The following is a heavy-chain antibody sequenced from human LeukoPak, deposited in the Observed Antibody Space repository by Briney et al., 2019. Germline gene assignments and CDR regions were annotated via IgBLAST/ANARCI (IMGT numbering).Heavy chain of an antibody. CDR2: ISAYNGNT. D-gene: IGHD3-22*01. J-gene: IGHJ4*02. V-gene: IGHV1-18*01. CDR1: GYTFTSYG. CDR3: ARVGVEYDCSGYYDY. Sequence: ASVKVSCKASGYTFTSYGISWVRQAPGQGLEWMGWISAYNGNTNYAQKLQGRVTMTTDTSTSTAYMELRSLRSDDTAVYYCARVGVEYDCSGYYDYWGQGTLVTVSS.